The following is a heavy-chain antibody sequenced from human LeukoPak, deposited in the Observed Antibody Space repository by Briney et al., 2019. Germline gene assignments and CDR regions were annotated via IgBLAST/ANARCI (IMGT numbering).Heavy chain of an antibody. CDR3: AREAVSTVTTSDY. CDR1: GFTFTSHS. D-gene: IGHD4-17*01. CDR2: ISGRSSYI. J-gene: IGHJ4*02. Sequence: PGGSLRPSCAASGFTFTSHSMNWVRQAPGKGLEWVSFISGRSSYIYYADSVKGRFTISRDTKNSLYLQMNSLRVEDTAVYYCAREAVSTVTTSDYWGQGTLVTVSS. V-gene: IGHV3-21*01.